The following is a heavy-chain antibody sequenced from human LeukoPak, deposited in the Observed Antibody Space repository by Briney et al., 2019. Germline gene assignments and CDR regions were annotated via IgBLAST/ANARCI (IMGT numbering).Heavy chain of an antibody. CDR2: IKQDGSEK. D-gene: IGHD1-7*01. CDR1: GFTFSSYW. Sequence: PGGSLRLSSAPLGFTFSSYWMSWVPQAPGKGLGGVAHIKQDGSEKYYVDSVKGRFTISRDNAKNSLYLQMNSLRAEDTAVYYCASYNWNYPLDDYWGQGTLVTVSS. CDR3: ASYNWNYPLDDY. V-gene: IGHV3-7*01. J-gene: IGHJ4*02.